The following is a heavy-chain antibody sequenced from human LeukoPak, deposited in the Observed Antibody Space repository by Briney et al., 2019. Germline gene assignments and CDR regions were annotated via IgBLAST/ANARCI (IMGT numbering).Heavy chain of an antibody. V-gene: IGHV4-34*01. CDR2: INHSGST. J-gene: IGHJ5*02. CDR3: ARAPSYYDILTGYIGWFDP. D-gene: IGHD3-9*01. CDR1: GGSFSGYY. Sequence: SETLSLTCAVYGGSFSGYYWSWIRQPPGKGLEWIGKINHSGSTNYNPSLKNRVTISVDTSKNQFSLKLSSVTAADTAVYYCARAPSYYDILTGYIGWFDPWGQGTLVTVSS.